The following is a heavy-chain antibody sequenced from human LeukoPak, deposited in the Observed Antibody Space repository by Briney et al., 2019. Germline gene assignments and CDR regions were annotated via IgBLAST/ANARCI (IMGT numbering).Heavy chain of an antibody. CDR3: ARDRSVRYFDY. Sequence: PGGSLRLSCAASGFTFSSYGMHWVRQAPGKGLEWVAVIWYDGSNKYYADSVKGRFTLSRDTPKNTLYLQMNSLRAEDTAVYYCARDRSVRYFDYWGQGALVTVSS. CDR2: IWYDGSNK. V-gene: IGHV3-33*01. D-gene: IGHD2-15*01. CDR1: GFTFSSYG. J-gene: IGHJ4*02.